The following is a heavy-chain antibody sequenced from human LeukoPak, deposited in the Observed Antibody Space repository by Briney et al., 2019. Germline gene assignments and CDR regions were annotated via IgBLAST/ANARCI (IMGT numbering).Heavy chain of an antibody. D-gene: IGHD2-2*01. CDR2: IYYTGST. Sequence: SETLSLTCSVSGGSIGTHYWTWIRQPPGKGLEWIGYIYYTGSTNYSPSLKSRASMSVDTSKNQVSLKMTSVTAADTAVYYCARPSIPSAAASALDIWGQGTMVTVSS. CDR3: ARPSIPSAAASALDI. J-gene: IGHJ3*02. CDR1: GGSIGTHY. V-gene: IGHV4-59*08.